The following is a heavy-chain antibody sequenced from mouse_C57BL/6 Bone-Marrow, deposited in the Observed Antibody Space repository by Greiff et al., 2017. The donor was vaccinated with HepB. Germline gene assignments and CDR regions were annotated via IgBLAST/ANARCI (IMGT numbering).Heavy chain of an antibody. CDR2: ISYSGST. D-gene: IGHD2-3*01. J-gene: IGHJ3*01. CDR1: GYSITSGYD. CDR3: ARGEGYYVGFAY. Sequence: EVQLQQSGPGMVKPSQSLSLTCTVTGYSITSGYDWHWIRHFPGNKLEWMGYISYSGSTNYNPSLKSRISITHDTSKNHFFLKLNSVTTEDTATYYCARGEGYYVGFAYWGQGTLVTVSA. V-gene: IGHV3-1*01.